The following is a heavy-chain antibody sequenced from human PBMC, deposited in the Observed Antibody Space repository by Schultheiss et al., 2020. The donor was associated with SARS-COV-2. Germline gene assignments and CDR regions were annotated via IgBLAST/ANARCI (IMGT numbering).Heavy chain of an antibody. CDR1: GGSISSYY. D-gene: IGHD5-24*01. J-gene: IGHJ4*02. CDR2: IYYSGST. Sequence: SETLSLTCTVSGGSISSYYWGWIRQPPGKGLEWIGSIYYSGSTYYNPSLKSRVTISVDTSKNQFSLKLSSVTAADTAVYYCARHQRWLQPFDYWGQGTLVTVSS. V-gene: IGHV4-39*01. CDR3: ARHQRWLQPFDY.